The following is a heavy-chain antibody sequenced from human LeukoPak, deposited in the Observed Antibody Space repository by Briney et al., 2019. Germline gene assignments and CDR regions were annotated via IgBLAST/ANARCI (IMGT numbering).Heavy chain of an antibody. CDR1: GFTFSTYG. CDR3: ARARGYSSRWNFGKDYYMDV. Sequence: GGSLRLSCSASGFTFSTYGMNWVRQAPGKGLEWVAVIWYDGSHANYADAVKGRFTISRDNSKNTLYLQMNSPRAEDTAVYYCARARGYSSRWNFGKDYYMDVWGKGTTVTVSS. J-gene: IGHJ6*03. D-gene: IGHD6-13*01. V-gene: IGHV3-33*01. CDR2: IWYDGSHA.